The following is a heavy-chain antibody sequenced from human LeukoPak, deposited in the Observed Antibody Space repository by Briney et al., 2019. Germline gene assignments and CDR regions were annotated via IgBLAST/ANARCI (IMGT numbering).Heavy chain of an antibody. V-gene: IGHV4-59*08. Sequence: SETLSLTCTVSGGSISSYYWSWIRQPPGKGLEWIGYIYYSGSTNYNPSLKSRVTISVDTSKNQFSLKLSSVTAADTAVYYCARHRTYSSSWYNILYYFDYWGQGTLVTVSS. CDR1: GGSISSYY. D-gene: IGHD6-13*01. CDR3: ARHRTYSSSWYNILYYFDY. J-gene: IGHJ4*02. CDR2: IYYSGST.